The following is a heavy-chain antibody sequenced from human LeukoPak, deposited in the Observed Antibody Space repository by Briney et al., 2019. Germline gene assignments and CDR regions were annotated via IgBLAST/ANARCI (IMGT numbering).Heavy chain of an antibody. CDR2: IIPIFGTA. CDR3: ATGGSRGTTGTTWDAFDI. J-gene: IGHJ3*02. V-gene: IGHV1-69*01. CDR1: GGTFSSYA. Sequence: SVKVSCKASGGTFSSYAISWVRQAPGQGLEWMGGIIPIFGTANYAQKFQGRVTITADESTSTAYMELSSLRSEDTAVYYCATGGSRGTTGTTWDAFDIWGQGTMVTVSS. D-gene: IGHD1-1*01.